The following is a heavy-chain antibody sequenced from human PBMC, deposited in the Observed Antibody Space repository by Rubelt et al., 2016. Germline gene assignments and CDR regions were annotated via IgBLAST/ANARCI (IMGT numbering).Heavy chain of an antibody. V-gene: IGHV4-34*01. Sequence: QVQLQQWGAGLLKPSETLSLTRAVYGGSFSGYYWSWIRQPPGKGLEWIGEINHSGSTNYNPSLKSRVTISVDTSKNQFSLKLSSVTAADTAVYYCARDGTYSTSYYYYYMDVWGKGTTVTVSS. J-gene: IGHJ6*03. CDR2: INHSGST. CDR1: GGSFSGYY. CDR3: ARDGTYSTSYYYYYMDV. D-gene: IGHD2-15*01.